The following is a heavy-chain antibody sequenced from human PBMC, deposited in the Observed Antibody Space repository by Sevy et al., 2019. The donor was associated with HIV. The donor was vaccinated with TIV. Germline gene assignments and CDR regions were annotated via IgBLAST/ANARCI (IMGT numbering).Heavy chain of an antibody. CDR3: ARHGGVSFYYDSSGPTPPRGYFDS. CDR1: GGSISSGSHY. Sequence: SETLSLTCTVSGGSISSGSHYWGWIRQPPGKGLEWIGSIYFSGGTYYNPSLKSRVTISVDTSKNQFSLKQSSVTAADTAVYYCARHGGVSFYYDSSGPTPPRGYFDSWGQGTLVTVSS. D-gene: IGHD3-22*01. CDR2: IYFSGGT. J-gene: IGHJ4*02. V-gene: IGHV4-39*01.